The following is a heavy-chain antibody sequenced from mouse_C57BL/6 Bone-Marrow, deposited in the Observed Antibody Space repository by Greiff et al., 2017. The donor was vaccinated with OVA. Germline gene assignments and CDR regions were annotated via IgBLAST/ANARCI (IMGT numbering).Heavy chain of an antibody. Sequence: EVNVVESGGGLVQSGRSLRLSCATSGFTFSDFYMEWVRQAPGKGLEWIAASRNKANDYTTEYSASVKGRFIVSRDTSQSILYLQMNALRAEDTAIYYCARVGYPLWYFDVWGTGTTVTVSS. CDR3: ARVGYPLWYFDV. V-gene: IGHV7-1*01. CDR1: GFTFSDFY. J-gene: IGHJ1*03. CDR2: SRNKANDYTT. D-gene: IGHD2-2*01.